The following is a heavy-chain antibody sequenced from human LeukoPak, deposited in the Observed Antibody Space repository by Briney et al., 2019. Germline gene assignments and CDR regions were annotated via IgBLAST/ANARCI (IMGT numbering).Heavy chain of an antibody. J-gene: IGHJ6*02. D-gene: IGHD6-19*01. CDR3: AKDRLPGGIAVAGTDDGMDV. V-gene: IGHV3-43*02. Sequence: GGSLRLSCAASGFTFDDSAMHWVRQAPGKGLDWVCLISGDGGDTFYADSVKGQFTISRDNSKNSLYLQMNSLRTEDTAFYYCAKDRLPGGIAVAGTDDGMDVWGQGATVTVSS. CDR2: ISGDGGDT. CDR1: GFTFDDSA.